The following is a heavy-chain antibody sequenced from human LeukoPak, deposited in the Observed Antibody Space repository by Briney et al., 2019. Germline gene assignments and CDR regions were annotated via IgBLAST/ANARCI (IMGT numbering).Heavy chain of an antibody. V-gene: IGHV3-33*01. CDR2: IWYDGSNK. CDR1: GFTFSSYG. Sequence: PGGSLRLSCAASGFTFSSYGMHWGRQAPGKGLEWVAVIWYDGSNKYYADSVKGRFTISRDNSKNTLYLQMNSLRAEDTAVYYCVREYCGGDCFRYYFDFWGQGTLVTVSS. D-gene: IGHD2-21*01. CDR3: VREYCGGDCFRYYFDF. J-gene: IGHJ4*02.